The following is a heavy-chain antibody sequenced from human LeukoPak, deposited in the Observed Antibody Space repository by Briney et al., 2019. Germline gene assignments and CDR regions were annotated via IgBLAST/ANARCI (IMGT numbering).Heavy chain of an antibody. V-gene: IGHV3-74*01. Sequence: GGSLRLSCAASGFTFSGDWLHWVRQAPGKGLVWVSRINGDGSITSYADFVKGRFTISRDNAKNTLYLQMTSLRAEDTAVYYCAGGGYLLDYWGQGTLVTVSS. J-gene: IGHJ4*02. D-gene: IGHD1-26*01. CDR1: GFTFSGDW. CDR3: AGGGYLLDY. CDR2: INGDGSIT.